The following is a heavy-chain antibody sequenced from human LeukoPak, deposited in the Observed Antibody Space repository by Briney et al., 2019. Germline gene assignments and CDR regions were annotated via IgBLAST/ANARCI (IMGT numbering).Heavy chain of an antibody. CDR2: ISGSGGST. CDR1: EFTFSIYG. CDR3: ANVGATGAFDY. Sequence: GGTLRLSCAASEFTFSIYGMSWVRQAPGKGLEWVSAISGSGGSTYYADSVKGRFTISRDNSKNTLYLQMNSLRGEDTAVYYCANVGATGAFDYWGQGTLVTVSS. J-gene: IGHJ4*02. D-gene: IGHD1-26*01. V-gene: IGHV3-23*01.